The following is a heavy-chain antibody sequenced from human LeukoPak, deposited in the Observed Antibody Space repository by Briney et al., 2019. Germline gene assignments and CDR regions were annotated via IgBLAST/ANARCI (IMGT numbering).Heavy chain of an antibody. Sequence: WASVKVSCKASGGTFSSYAISWVRQAPGQGLEWMGGIIPIFGTANYAQKLQGRVTITTDESTSTAYMELSSLRSEGTAVYYCARERTDYADWGQGTLVTVSS. CDR1: GGTFSSYA. J-gene: IGHJ4*02. D-gene: IGHD4-17*01. CDR2: IIPIFGTA. V-gene: IGHV1-69*05. CDR3: ARERTDYAD.